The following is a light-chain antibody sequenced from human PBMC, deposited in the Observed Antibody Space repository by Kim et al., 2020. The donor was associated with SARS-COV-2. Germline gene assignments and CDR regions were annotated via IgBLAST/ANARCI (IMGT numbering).Light chain of an antibody. CDR2: AAY. J-gene: IGKJ1*01. Sequence: DIEMTQSPSSLSASVGDRVTVTCRASQNINNFLNWYQQKPGKAPEVLIYAAYNLQSGVPSRFSGSGSGTDFTLTINSLQPEDFATYYCQQSYNTPRTVGQGTKVDIK. CDR1: QNINNF. CDR3: QQSYNTPRT. V-gene: IGKV1-39*01.